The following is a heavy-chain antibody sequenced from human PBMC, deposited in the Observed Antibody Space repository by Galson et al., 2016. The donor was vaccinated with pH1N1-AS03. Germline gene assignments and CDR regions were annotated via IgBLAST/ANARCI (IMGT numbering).Heavy chain of an antibody. CDR2: ISAYYGDT. D-gene: IGHD3-3*01. CDR3: VRESENSGVVFFSY. J-gene: IGHJ4*02. V-gene: IGHV1-18*01. CDR1: GYTFTIYG. Sequence: VKVSCKASGYTFTIYGISWVRQAPGQGLEWMGWISAYYGDTHFAHKFQERVTLTRDTSTATAYMELRNLRSDDTAVYYCVRESENSGVVFFSYWGQGTLVTVSS.